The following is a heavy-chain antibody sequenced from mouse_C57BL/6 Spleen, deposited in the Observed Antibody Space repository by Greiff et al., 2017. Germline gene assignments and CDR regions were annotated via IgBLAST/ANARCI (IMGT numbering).Heavy chain of an antibody. CDR2: IDPSDSYT. V-gene: IGHV1-69*01. J-gene: IGHJ2*01. Sequence: VQLQQPGAELVMPGASVKLSCKASGYTFTSYWMHWVKQRPGQGLEWIGEIDPSDSYTNYNQKFKGKSTLTVDKSSSTAYMQLSSLTSEDSAVYYCATNGDFDYWGQGTTLTVSS. CDR1: GYTFTSYW. CDR3: ATNGDFDY.